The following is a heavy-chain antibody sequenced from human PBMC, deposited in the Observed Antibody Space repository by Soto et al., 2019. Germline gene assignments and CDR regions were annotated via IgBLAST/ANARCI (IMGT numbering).Heavy chain of an antibody. CDR2: IYHSGST. CDR1: GGSISSSNW. Sequence: SETLSLTCAVSGGSISSSNWWSWVRQPPGKGLEWIGEIYHSGSTNYNPSLKSRVTISVDKSKNQFSLKLSSVTAADTAVYYCARDQPHTGWFGDNVDLDYWGQGTLVTVSS. D-gene: IGHD3-10*01. V-gene: IGHV4-4*02. J-gene: IGHJ4*02. CDR3: ARDQPHTGWFGDNVDLDY.